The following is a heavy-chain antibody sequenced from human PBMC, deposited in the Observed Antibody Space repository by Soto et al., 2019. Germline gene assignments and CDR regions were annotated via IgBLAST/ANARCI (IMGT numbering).Heavy chain of an antibody. CDR3: ARDRGSSWYYYYYYGMDV. CDR1: GFTFSSYE. CDR2: ISSSGSTI. J-gene: IGHJ6*02. V-gene: IGHV3-48*03. D-gene: IGHD6-13*01. Sequence: EVQLVESGGGLVQPGGSLRLSCAASGFTFSSYEMNWVRQAPGKGLEWVSYISSSGSTIYYADSVKGRFTISRDNAKNSLYLQMKSLRAEDTAVYYCARDRGSSWYYYYYYGMDVWGQGTTVTVSS.